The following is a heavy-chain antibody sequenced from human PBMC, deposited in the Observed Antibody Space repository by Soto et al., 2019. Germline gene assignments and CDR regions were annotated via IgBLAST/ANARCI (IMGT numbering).Heavy chain of an antibody. CDR2: ISYDGNNK. D-gene: IGHD4-4*01. Sequence: PGGSLRLSCAASGFTFSSYAMHWVRQAPGKGLEWVAVISYDGNNKYYADSVKGRFIISRDNTKNTLYLQMNSLRPEDTAVYFCATEMTTIHLRYFFDYWGQGTLVTVSS. V-gene: IGHV3-30-3*01. J-gene: IGHJ4*02. CDR3: ATEMTTIHLRYFFDY. CDR1: GFTFSSYA.